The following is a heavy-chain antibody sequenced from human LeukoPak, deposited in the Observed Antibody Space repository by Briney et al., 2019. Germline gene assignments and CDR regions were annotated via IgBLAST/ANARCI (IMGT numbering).Heavy chain of an antibody. D-gene: IGHD4-17*01. Sequence: GGSLRLSCAASGFTFSNAWMSWVRQAPGKGLEWVSVIYSGGSTYYADSVKGRFTISRDNSKNTLYLQMNSLRAEDTAVYYCATVGMTTGAFDIWGQGTMVTVSS. J-gene: IGHJ3*02. CDR3: ATVGMTTGAFDI. CDR1: GFTFSNAW. CDR2: IYSGGST. V-gene: IGHV3-53*01.